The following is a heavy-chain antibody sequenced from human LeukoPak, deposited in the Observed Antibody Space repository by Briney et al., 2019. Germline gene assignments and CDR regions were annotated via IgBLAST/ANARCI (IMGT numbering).Heavy chain of an antibody. CDR3: ARRGLVVVPL. D-gene: IGHD2-21*01. CDR1: SGSASSSDSY. J-gene: IGHJ4*02. V-gene: IGHV4-39*01. Sequence: SETLSLTCTVSSGSASSSDSYWVWVRQPPGEGLEWIGSIDYRGTTYYNPSLKSRPTISVDTSKNQFSLKMTSVTAADTAVYYCARRGLVVVPLWGQGTLVTVSS. CDR2: IDYRGTT.